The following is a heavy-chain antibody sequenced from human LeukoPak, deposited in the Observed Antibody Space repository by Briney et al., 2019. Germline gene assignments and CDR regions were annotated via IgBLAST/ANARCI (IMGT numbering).Heavy chain of an antibody. CDR3: AKVRFGEPLMDV. Sequence: PGRSLRLSCAASGFTFSSYGMHWVRQAPGKGLEWVAFIRYDGSNKYYADSVKGRFTISRDNSKNTLYLQMNSLRAEDTAVYYCAKVRFGEPLMDVWGKGTTVTISS. CDR2: IRYDGSNK. CDR1: GFTFSSYG. D-gene: IGHD3-10*01. V-gene: IGHV3-30*02. J-gene: IGHJ6*03.